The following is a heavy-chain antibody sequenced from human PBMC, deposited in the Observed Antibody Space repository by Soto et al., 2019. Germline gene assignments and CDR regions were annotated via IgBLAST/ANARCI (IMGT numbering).Heavy chain of an antibody. CDR1: GYAFSRFN. D-gene: IGHD3-22*01. J-gene: IGHJ4*02. CDR2: INTGNGNT. CDR3: ARLEDYDDCLDL. V-gene: IGHV1-3*04. Sequence: QVQLVQSGAEVKKPGASVKVSCKASGYAFSRFNIHWVRQAPGQRLEWMGGINTGNGNTKVSQKLHGRVTFTRDTSANTAYMELSRLISEDTAVYYCARLEDYDDCLDLWGQGTLVTVSS.